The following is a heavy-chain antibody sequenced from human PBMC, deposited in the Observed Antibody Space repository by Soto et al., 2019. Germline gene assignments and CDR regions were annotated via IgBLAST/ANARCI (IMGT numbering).Heavy chain of an antibody. D-gene: IGHD3-10*01. CDR2: ISGSGGST. V-gene: IGHV3-23*01. J-gene: IGHJ2*01. CDR1: GFTFSSYA. CDR3: AKDLPGYYGSGSYYSYWYFDL. Sequence: PGGSLRLSCAASGFTFSSYAMSWVRQAPGKGLEWVSAISGSGGSTYYADSVKGRFTISRDNSKNTLYLQMNSLRAEDTAVYYCAKDLPGYYGSGSYYSYWYFDLWGRGTLVTVSS.